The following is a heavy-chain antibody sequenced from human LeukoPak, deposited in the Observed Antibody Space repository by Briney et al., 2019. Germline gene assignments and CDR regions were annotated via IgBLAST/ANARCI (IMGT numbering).Heavy chain of an antibody. V-gene: IGHV1-46*01. CDR1: GYTFTSYY. D-gene: IGHD6-13*01. Sequence: ASGKASCKPSGYTFTSYYMHWVRQAPGQGLEWMGIINPSGGSTSYAQKFQGRVTMTRDMSTSTVYMELSSLRSEDTAVYYCARVGIAAAGAFDYWGQGTLVTVSS. J-gene: IGHJ4*02. CDR2: INPSGGST. CDR3: ARVGIAAAGAFDY.